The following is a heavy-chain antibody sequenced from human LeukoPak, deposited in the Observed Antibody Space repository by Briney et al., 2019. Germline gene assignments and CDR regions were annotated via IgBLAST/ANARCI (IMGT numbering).Heavy chain of an antibody. D-gene: IGHD6-13*01. V-gene: IGHV5-51*01. CDR3: ARTTAAAVSIASDY. CDR2: IYPGDSDT. J-gene: IGHJ4*02. CDR1: GYSFTSYW. Sequence: GESLKISCKGSGYSFTSYWIGWVRQMPGKGLEWMGIIYPGDSDTRYSPSFQGQVTISADKSISTAYLQSSSLNASDTPMYYCARTTAAAVSIASDYWGQGTLVTVSS.